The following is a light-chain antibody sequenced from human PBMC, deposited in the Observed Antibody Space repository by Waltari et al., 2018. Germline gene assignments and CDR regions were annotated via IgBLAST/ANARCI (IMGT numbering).Light chain of an antibody. CDR1: QSIATN. J-gene: IGKJ5*01. CDR3: QQYNRWPPIT. CDR2: DAA. Sequence: EVVMTQSPDTLSVSPGGRATFSCRASQSIATNLAWYQQRRGQAPRLLIFDAATRATSISGRFSGSGSGTEFTLTISSLQSDDSAVYYCQQYNRWPPITFGQGTRLEIK. V-gene: IGKV3-15*01.